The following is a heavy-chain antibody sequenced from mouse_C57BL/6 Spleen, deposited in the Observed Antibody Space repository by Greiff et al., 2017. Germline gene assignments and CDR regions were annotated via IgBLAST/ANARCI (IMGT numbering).Heavy chain of an antibody. CDR3: ARDELGYYFDY. D-gene: IGHD4-1*01. CDR2: IYPGSGNT. CDR1: GYTFTDYY. V-gene: IGHV1-76*01. Sequence: QVQLQQSGAELVRPGASVKLSCKASGYTFTDYYINWVKQRPGQGLEWIARIYPGSGNTYYNEKFKGKATLTAEKSSSPAYMQLSSLTSEDSAVYFCARDELGYYFDYWGQGTTLTVSS. J-gene: IGHJ2*01.